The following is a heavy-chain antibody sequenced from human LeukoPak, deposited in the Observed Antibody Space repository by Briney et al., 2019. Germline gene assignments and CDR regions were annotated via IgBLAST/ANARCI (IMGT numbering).Heavy chain of an antibody. Sequence: GGSLRLSCAASGFTSSSYAMSWVRQAPGKGLEWVSAISGSGGSTYYADSVKGRFTISRDNSKNTLYLQMNSLRAEDTAVYYCAKAERYFDWPFDYWGQGTLVTVSS. CDR1: GFTSSSYA. CDR3: AKAERYFDWPFDY. CDR2: ISGSGGST. D-gene: IGHD3-9*01. V-gene: IGHV3-23*01. J-gene: IGHJ4*02.